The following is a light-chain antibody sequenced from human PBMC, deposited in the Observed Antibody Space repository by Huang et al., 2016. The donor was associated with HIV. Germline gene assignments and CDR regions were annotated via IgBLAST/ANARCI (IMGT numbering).Light chain of an antibody. CDR3: QQCHSFPYT. CDR2: EAS. V-gene: IGKV1-5*03. J-gene: IGKJ2*01. CDR1: PSIGNW. Sequence: DIQMTQSPSPLSASVGDRVTITCRASPSIGNWLAWYHQKPGKAPNLLIYEASSLENGVPSRFSGSGSGTEFTLTSTSLQPDDFATYYCQQCHSFPYTFGQGTKLEI.